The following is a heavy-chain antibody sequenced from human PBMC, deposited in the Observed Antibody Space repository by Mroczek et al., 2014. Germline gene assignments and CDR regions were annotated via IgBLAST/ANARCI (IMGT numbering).Heavy chain of an antibody. D-gene: IGHD4-23*01. CDR1: GFTFSSYG. CDR3: AKDRGPHGYGGNSG. CDR2: ISYDGSNK. V-gene: IGHV3-30*18. Sequence: QVQLVQSGGGVVQPGRSLRLSCAASGFTFSSYGMHWVRQAPGKGLEWVAVISYDGSNKYYADSVKGRFTISRDNSKNTLYLQMNSLRAEDTAVYYCAKDRGPHGYGGNSGWGQGTLVTVSS. J-gene: IGHJ4*02.